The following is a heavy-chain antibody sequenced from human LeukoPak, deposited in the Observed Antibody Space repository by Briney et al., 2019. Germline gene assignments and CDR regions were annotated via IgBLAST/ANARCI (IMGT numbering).Heavy chain of an antibody. CDR1: GYTFSSYG. CDR3: ARGGLWFGELIKSPDAFDI. V-gene: IGHV1-18*01. CDR2: ISAYTGNT. J-gene: IGHJ3*02. Sequence: GASVKVSCKASGYTFSSYGIIWVRQAPGQGLEWMGWISAYTGNTNYAQKVQGRVTLTTDTSTKTAYMELRSLRSDDTAVYYCARGGLWFGELIKSPDAFDIWGQGTMVTVSS. D-gene: IGHD3-10*01.